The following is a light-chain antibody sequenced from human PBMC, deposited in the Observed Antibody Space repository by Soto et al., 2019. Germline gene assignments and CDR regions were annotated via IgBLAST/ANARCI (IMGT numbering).Light chain of an antibody. J-gene: IGLJ1*01. V-gene: IGLV2-14*01. CDR2: EVS. CDR1: SSDVGGYNY. Sequence: QSALTQPASVSGSPGQSITISCTGTSSDVGGYNYVSWYQQHPGKAPKIMIYEVSNRPSGVSNRFSGSKSDNTASLTLSGLQAEDEADYYCSSYTSSSTYVFGTGTKLTVL. CDR3: SSYTSSSTYV.